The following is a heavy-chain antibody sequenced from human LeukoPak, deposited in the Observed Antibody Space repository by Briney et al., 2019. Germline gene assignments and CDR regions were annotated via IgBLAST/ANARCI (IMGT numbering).Heavy chain of an antibody. CDR2: IKQDGSEK. CDR3: ARVYEDYFNWYFDL. CDR1: GFTFSSYW. D-gene: IGHD2/OR15-2a*01. Sequence: GSLSLSCAASGFTFSSYWMSWVRQAPGKGLEWVANIKQDGSEKYYVDSVKGRFTISRDNAKNSLYLQMNSLRAEDTAVYYCARVYEDYFNWYFDLWGRGTLVTVSS. V-gene: IGHV3-7*01. J-gene: IGHJ2*01.